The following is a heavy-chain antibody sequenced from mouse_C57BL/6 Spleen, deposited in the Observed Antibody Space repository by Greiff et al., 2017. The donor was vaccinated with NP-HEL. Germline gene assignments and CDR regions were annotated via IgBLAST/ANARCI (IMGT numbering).Heavy chain of an antibody. Sequence: QVQLQQSGAELVKPGASVKISCKASGYAFSSYWMNWVKQRPGKGLEWIGQIYPGDGDTNYNGKFKGKATLTADKSSSTAYMQLSSLTSEDSAVYFCARSGISLVYYDYDGGYYAMDYWGQGTSVTVSS. CDR2: IYPGDGDT. D-gene: IGHD2-4*01. CDR3: ARSGISLVYYDYDGGYYAMDY. V-gene: IGHV1-80*01. CDR1: GYAFSSYW. J-gene: IGHJ4*01.